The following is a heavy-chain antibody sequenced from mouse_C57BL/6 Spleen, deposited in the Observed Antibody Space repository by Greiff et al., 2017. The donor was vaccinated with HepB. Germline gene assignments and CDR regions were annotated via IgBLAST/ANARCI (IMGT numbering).Heavy chain of an antibody. CDR1: GYTFTSYW. CDR3: ARGENPTLY. J-gene: IGHJ3*01. Sequence: VQLQQSGAELAKPGASVKLSCKASGYTFTSYWMHWVKQRPGQGLEWIGYINPSSGYTKYNQKFKDKATLTVDKSSSTAYMQLSSLTYDDSAVYYCARGENPTLYWGHGTLVTVSA. CDR2: INPSSGYT. D-gene: IGHD2-10*01. V-gene: IGHV1-7*01.